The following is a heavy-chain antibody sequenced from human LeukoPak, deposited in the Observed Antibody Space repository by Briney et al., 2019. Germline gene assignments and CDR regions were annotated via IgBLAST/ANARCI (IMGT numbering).Heavy chain of an antibody. V-gene: IGHV3-21*01. CDR1: GFTFSSYS. Sequence: PGGSLRLSCAASGFTFSSYSMNWVRQAPGKGLEWVSSISSSSSYIYYAGSVKGRFTISRDNAKNSLYLQMNSLRAEDTAVYYCARDYYDSSGYPDAFDIWGQGTMVTVSS. J-gene: IGHJ3*02. D-gene: IGHD3-22*01. CDR3: ARDYYDSSGYPDAFDI. CDR2: ISSSSSYI.